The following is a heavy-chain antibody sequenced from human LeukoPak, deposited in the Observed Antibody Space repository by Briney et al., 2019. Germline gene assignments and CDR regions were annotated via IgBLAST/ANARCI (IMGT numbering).Heavy chain of an antibody. D-gene: IGHD1-26*01. V-gene: IGHV4-34*01. CDR1: GGSFSGYY. Sequence: SETLSLTCAVYGGSFSGYYWGWVRQPPGKGLEWIGSINYRGSTYYNPSLKSRVTISVDTSSNHFSLKLNSVTAADTAVYYCARHRKKSELDYWGQGTLVTVSS. CDR2: INYRGST. CDR3: ARHRKKSELDY. J-gene: IGHJ4*02.